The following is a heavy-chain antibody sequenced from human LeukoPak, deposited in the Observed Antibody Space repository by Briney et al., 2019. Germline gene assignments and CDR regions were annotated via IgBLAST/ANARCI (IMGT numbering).Heavy chain of an antibody. D-gene: IGHD1-26*01. CDR1: GFTFSSYG. CDR2: ISYDGSNK. J-gene: IGHJ4*02. Sequence: GRSLRLSCAASGFTFSSYGMHWVRQAPGKGLEWVAVISYDGSNKYYADSVKSRFTISRDNSKNTLYLQMNSLRAEDTAVYYCAKDSVVGATTALDYWGQGTLVTVSS. CDR3: AKDSVVGATTALDY. V-gene: IGHV3-30*18.